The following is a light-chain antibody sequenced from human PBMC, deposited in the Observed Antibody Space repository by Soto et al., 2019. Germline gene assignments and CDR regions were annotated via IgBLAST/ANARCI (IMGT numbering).Light chain of an antibody. J-gene: IGKJ1*01. V-gene: IGKV3-11*01. Sequence: EIVLTQSPATLSLSPGERATLSCRASQSVSSYLGWYQQRPGQGPRLLIYDTSTRATGIPERFSGSGSGTEFTLTISSLEPEDVAVYYFQHRSPSWTFGQGTKVEV. CDR2: DTS. CDR1: QSVSSY. CDR3: QHRSPSWT.